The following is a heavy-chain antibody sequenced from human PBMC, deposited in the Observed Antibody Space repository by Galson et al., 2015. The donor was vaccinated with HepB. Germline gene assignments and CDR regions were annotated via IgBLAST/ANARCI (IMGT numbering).Heavy chain of an antibody. D-gene: IGHD3-22*01. J-gene: IGHJ3*02. CDR2: IIPIFGTA. CDR3: ARDTYYYDSSGYRPMYDAFDI. Sequence: SVKVSCKASGGTFSSYAISWVRQAPGQGLEWMGGIIPIFGTANYAQKFQGRVTITADESTSTAYIELSSLRSEDTAVYYCARDTYYYDSSGYRPMYDAFDIWGQGTMVTVSS. V-gene: IGHV1-69*13. CDR1: GGTFSSYA.